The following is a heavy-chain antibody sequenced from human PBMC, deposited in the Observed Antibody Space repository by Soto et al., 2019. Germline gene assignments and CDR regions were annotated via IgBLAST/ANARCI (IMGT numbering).Heavy chain of an antibody. Sequence: SETLSLTCTVSGGSISSGGYYWSWIRQHPGKGLEWIGYIYYSGSTNYNPSLKSRVTISVDTSKNQFSLKLSSVTAADTAVYYCARASSSTRYGMDVWGQGTTVTVSS. D-gene: IGHD6-6*01. J-gene: IGHJ6*02. CDR2: IYYSGST. CDR3: ARASSSTRYGMDV. CDR1: GGSISSGGYY. V-gene: IGHV4-61*08.